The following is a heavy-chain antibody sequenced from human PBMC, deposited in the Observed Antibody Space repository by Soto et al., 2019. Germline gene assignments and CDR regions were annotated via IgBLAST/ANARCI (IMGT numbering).Heavy chain of an antibody. V-gene: IGHV3-23*01. CDR1: GFTFSSYA. J-gene: IGHJ6*02. D-gene: IGHD2-2*01. Sequence: GGSLRLFCAASGFTFSSYAMSWVRQAPGKGLEWVSAISGSGGSTYYADSVEGRFTISRDDSTNTLYLQMNSRRAEDTAVYYCAKDQYQLLPYYYYYGMDVWGQGTTVTVSS. CDR3: AKDQYQLLPYYYYYGMDV. CDR2: ISGSGGST.